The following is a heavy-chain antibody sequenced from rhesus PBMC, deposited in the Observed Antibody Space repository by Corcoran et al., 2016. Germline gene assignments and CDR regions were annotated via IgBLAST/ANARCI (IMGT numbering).Heavy chain of an antibody. D-gene: IGHD1-14*01. J-gene: IGHJ6*01. CDR1: GFTFSSYW. V-gene: IGHV3-28*01. Sequence: EVQLVESGGGLAKPGGSLRLSCAASGFTFSSYWMHWVRQAPGKWLEWISAINSAGSSTYYADSGNGQFTISRDNAKNSLYLQMGSLRAEDTALYYCARATTVYGLDSWGQGVVVTVSS. CDR2: INSAGSST. CDR3: ARATTVYGLDS.